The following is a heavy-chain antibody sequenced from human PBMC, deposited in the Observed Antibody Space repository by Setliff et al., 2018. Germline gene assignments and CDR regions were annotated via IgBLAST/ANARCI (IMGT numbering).Heavy chain of an antibody. Sequence: SETLSLTCAAYGGTFSDYYWTWIRQPPGKGLEWIGEINHSGTTNYHPSLRSRVTISVDTSKNQFSLKVNSVTAADTSVYFCARGRNVAARLLDSWGQGTLVTVSS. CDR2: INHSGTT. V-gene: IGHV4-34*01. J-gene: IGHJ4*02. CDR1: GGTFSDYY. CDR3: ARGRNVAARLLDS. D-gene: IGHD6-6*01.